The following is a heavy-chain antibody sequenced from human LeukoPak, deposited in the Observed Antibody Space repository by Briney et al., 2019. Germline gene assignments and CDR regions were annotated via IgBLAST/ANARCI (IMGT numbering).Heavy chain of an antibody. CDR3: ARGESTVTHYYYYMDV. CDR1: GGTFSSYA. Sequence: SVKVSCKASGGTFSSYAISWVRQAPGQGLEWMGGIISIFGTANYAQKFQGRVTITTDESTSTAYMELSSLRSEDTAVYYCARGESTVTHYYYYMDVWGKGTTVTVSS. V-gene: IGHV1-69*05. CDR2: IISIFGTA. J-gene: IGHJ6*03. D-gene: IGHD4-17*01.